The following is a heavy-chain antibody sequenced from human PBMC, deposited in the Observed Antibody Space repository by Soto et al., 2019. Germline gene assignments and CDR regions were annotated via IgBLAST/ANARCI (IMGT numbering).Heavy chain of an antibody. CDR2: ISVGGGSA. CDR3: VRGTPTPGLDI. J-gene: IGHJ6*02. CDR1: GFTFSDYV. Sequence: GGSLRLSCVASGFTFSDYVMTWVRQAPEKGLEWVSTISVGGGSAYYADSVKGRFSISRDNSRNSLYLNMDSLRVGDTATYYCVRGTPTPGLDIWGRGTTVTVSS. V-gene: IGHV3-23*01. D-gene: IGHD1-7*01.